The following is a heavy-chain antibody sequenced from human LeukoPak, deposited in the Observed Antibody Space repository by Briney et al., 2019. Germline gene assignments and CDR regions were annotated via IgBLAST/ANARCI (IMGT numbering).Heavy chain of an antibody. V-gene: IGHV3-7*05. Sequence: GGSLRLSCAASGFTFSRYWMTWVRQAPGKGLEWVANTNQDGTERHYVDPVKGRSTISRDNAKNSLYLQTNTLRAEDTAVYYCVRDMDVWGQGTTVTVSS. J-gene: IGHJ6*02. CDR1: GFTFSRYW. CDR3: VRDMDV. CDR2: TNQDGTER.